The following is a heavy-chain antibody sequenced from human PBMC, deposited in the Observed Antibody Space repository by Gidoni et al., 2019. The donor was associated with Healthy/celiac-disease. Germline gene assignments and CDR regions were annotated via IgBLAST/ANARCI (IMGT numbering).Heavy chain of an antibody. V-gene: IGHV3-13*01. CDR1: GFPFSSSD. CDR3: ARASPEYSSSADYYYYYGMDV. J-gene: IGHJ6*02. D-gene: IGHD6-6*01. Sequence: EFQLVESGGGLVPPGGSLRLSCAPSGFPFSSSDMHWVRQATGKGLEWGSAIGTAGDTYYPGSVKGRFTISRENAKNSLYLQMNSLRAGDTAVYYCARASPEYSSSADYYYYYGMDVWGQGTTVTVSS. CDR2: IGTAGDT.